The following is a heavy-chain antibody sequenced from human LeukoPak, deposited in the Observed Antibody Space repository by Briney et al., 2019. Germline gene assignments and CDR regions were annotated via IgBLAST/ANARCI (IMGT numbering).Heavy chain of an antibody. CDR3: ARDPSTLRDSFDY. CDR1: GFTFSSYA. V-gene: IGHV3-23*01. J-gene: IGHJ4*02. CDR2: ISGSGGST. Sequence: PGGSLRLSCAASGFTFSSYAMSWVRQAPGKGLEWVSAISGSGGSTYYADSVKGRFNISRDNSKNTLYLQMNSLRAEDTAVYYCARDPSTLRDSFDYWGQGTLVIVSS. D-gene: IGHD6-6*01.